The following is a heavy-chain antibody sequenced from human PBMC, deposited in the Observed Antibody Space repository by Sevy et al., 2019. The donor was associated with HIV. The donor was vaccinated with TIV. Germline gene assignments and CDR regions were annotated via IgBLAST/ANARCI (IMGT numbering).Heavy chain of an antibody. D-gene: IGHD3-22*01. V-gene: IGHV3-23*01. CDR2: ISGSGGST. Sequence: GGSLRLSCAASGFTFSSNAMNWVRQAPGKGLEWVSTISGSGGSTYYGDSVKGRFTISRDNSKNTVYLQMSGLRAEDTALYYCAKDRYDGSGYYPEGAFDIWGQGTKVTV. CDR3: AKDRYDGSGYYPEGAFDI. CDR1: GFTFSSNA. J-gene: IGHJ3*02.